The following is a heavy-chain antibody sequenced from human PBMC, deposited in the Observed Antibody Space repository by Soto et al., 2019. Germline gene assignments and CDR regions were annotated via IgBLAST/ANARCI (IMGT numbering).Heavy chain of an antibody. J-gene: IGHJ6*02. V-gene: IGHV1-3*01. CDR3: ARDLQTVVVTPIVYYGMDV. CDR1: GYIFTRYP. Sequence: QVPLVQSGAEVKKPGASVKVSCKASGYIFTRYPIHWVRQAPGQRLEWMGWINAGNGDTKFSQNFQGRVTITRDTSASTVYMEVSSLRPEDTAVYYCARDLQTVVVTPIVYYGMDVWGQGTTVTVSS. CDR2: INAGNGDT. D-gene: IGHD2-21*02.